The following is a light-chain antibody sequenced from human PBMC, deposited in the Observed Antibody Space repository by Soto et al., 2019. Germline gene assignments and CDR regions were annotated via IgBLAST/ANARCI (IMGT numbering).Light chain of an antibody. J-gene: IGLJ3*02. V-gene: IGLV2-14*03. CDR2: AVR. Sequence: QSVLTQPASVSGSPGQSITISCTGTSGDVGGYYYVSWYQQLPGKAPQLIISAVRQRPSGVPDRFSGSKSGNTASLTISGLQTDDEADYFCFSYTANDNWVFGGGTKVTVL. CDR3: FSYTANDNWV. CDR1: SGDVGGYYY.